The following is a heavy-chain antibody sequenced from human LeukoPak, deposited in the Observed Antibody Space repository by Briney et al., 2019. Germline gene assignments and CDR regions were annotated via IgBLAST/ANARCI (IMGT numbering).Heavy chain of an antibody. V-gene: IGHV3-30*04. CDR3: AREKQSGGTPFDY. CDR1: GFTFTGHS. J-gene: IGHJ4*02. CDR2: VADDEKTI. D-gene: IGHD1-26*01. Sequence: GGSLRLSCVASGFTFTGHSMHWVRQAPGKGLEWVAVVADDEKTIFYADSLKGRFTVSRDNSKNTVYLQMNGLRDEDTAVYYCAREKQSGGTPFDYWGQGSLVTVSS.